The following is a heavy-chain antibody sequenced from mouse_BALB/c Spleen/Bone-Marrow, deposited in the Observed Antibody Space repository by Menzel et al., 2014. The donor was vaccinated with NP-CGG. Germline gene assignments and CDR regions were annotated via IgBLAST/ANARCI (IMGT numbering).Heavy chain of an antibody. CDR3: ARAYY. J-gene: IGHJ3*01. Sequence: DVQLQESGGGLVQFGGSLKLSCAASGFTFSRYGMSWVRQTPDKRLELVAIINSDGGSTYYPDSEKGRFTISRDNAKNTLYLQMSSLKSEDTAMYYCARAYYWGQGTLVTVSA. CDR2: INSDGGST. V-gene: IGHV5-6-3*01. D-gene: IGHD2-10*01. CDR1: GFTFSRYG.